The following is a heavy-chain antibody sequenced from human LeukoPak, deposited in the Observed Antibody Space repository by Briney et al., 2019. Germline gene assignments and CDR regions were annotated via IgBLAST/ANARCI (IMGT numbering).Heavy chain of an antibody. CDR2: SRNKANSYTT. Sequence: PGGSLRLSCAASGFTFSDHYIDWVRQAPGKGLEWVGRSRNKANSYTTEYAASVKGRFTISRDDSKSSVYLQMNSLKTEDTAVYYCARSSGYDLNHYYYGMDVWGQGTTVTVSS. CDR1: GFTFSDHY. J-gene: IGHJ6*02. D-gene: IGHD5-12*01. V-gene: IGHV3-72*01. CDR3: ARSSGYDLNHYYYGMDV.